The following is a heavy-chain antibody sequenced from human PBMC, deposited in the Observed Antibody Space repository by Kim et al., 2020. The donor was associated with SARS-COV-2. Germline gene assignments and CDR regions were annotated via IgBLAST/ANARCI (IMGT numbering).Heavy chain of an antibody. V-gene: IGHV1-2*02. Sequence: ASVKVSCKASGYTFTGYYMHWVRQAPGQGLEWMGWINPNSGGTNYAQKFQGRVTMTRDTSISTAYMELSRLRSDDTAVYYCARERGITMIVVVTRKDAFDIWGQGTMVTVSS. D-gene: IGHD3-22*01. CDR2: INPNSGGT. CDR1: GYTFTGYY. J-gene: IGHJ3*02. CDR3: ARERGITMIVVVTRKDAFDI.